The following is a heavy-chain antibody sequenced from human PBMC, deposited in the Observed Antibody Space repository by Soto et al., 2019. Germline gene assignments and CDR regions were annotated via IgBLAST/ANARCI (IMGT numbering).Heavy chain of an antibody. J-gene: IGHJ4*02. CDR2: IYYSGST. V-gene: IGHV4-39*01. CDR3: ARPSIAAAALGY. CDR1: GGSISSSSYY. D-gene: IGHD6-13*01. Sequence: SETLSLTCTVSGGSISSSSYYWGLIRQPPGKGLEWIGSIYYSGSTYYNPSLKSRVTISVDTSKNQFSLKLSSVTAADTAVYYCARPSIAAAALGYWGQGTLVTVSS.